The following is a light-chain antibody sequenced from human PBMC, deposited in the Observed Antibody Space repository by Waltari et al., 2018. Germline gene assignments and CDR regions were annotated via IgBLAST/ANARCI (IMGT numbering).Light chain of an antibody. CDR1: SPRSNY. J-gene: IGLJ1*01. Sequence: SSALTQDPAVSVALGQTVRTTCPGDSPRSNYASWYQQKPGQAPVLVIYGKNNRPSGIPDRFSGSSSGNTASLTITGAQAEDEADYYCNSRDSSGNHQVFGTGTKVTVL. V-gene: IGLV3-19*01. CDR2: GKN. CDR3: NSRDSSGNHQV.